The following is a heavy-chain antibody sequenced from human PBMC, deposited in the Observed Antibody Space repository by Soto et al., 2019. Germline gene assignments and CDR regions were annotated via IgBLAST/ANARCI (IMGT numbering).Heavy chain of an antibody. CDR1: EFIFSSYG. J-gene: IGHJ1*01. D-gene: IGHD6-25*01. CDR2: ISSDGSVK. V-gene: IGHV3-30*03. Sequence: PGGSLRLSCAVSEFIFSSYGMHWVRQAPGKGLEWVAVISSDGSVKYYADSVKGRFTISRDNSKNTLYLQMNSLRTEDTAVYHCAREGHSRGYGAYLQHWGQGTLVTVSS. CDR3: AREGHSRGYGAYLQH.